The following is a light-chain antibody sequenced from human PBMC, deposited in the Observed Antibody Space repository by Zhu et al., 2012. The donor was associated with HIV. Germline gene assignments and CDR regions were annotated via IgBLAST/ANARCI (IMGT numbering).Light chain of an antibody. J-gene: IGKJ4*01. Sequence: EIVMTQSPGSLSVSPGERATLSCRASQSIGTNLAWYQQKGGQAPRPLIHGAFTRATGVPARFSGSGSGTEFTLTISSLQSEDFAVYYCQQYDHWPPLTFGGGTRVEIK. CDR2: GAF. CDR3: QQYDHWPPLT. CDR1: QSIGTN. V-gene: IGKV3-15*01.